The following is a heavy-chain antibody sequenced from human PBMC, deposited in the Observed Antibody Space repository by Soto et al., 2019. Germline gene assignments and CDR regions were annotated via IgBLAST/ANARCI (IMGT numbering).Heavy chain of an antibody. Sequence: SETLSLTCTVSGGSISSGGYCWNWIRQHPGKGLEWIGYIYYSGGTHYNPSLKSRVTISVDRSKNQFSLKLTSVTAADTAIYYCARGYDFWSGTPGYWGQGTLVTVSS. D-gene: IGHD3-3*01. V-gene: IGHV4-31*03. CDR1: GGSISSGGYC. J-gene: IGHJ4*02. CDR3: ARGYDFWSGTPGY. CDR2: IYYSGGT.